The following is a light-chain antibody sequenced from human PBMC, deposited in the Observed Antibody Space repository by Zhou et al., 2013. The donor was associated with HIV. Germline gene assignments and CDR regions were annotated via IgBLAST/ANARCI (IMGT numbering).Light chain of an antibody. CDR3: QQYDDLPPYS. CDR2: DAS. J-gene: IGKJ2*03. Sequence: DVQMTQSPSSLSASVGDRVTITCQASQDITNYLNWYQQKPGKAPKVLIFDASNLQTGVPSRFSGSGSGTHFTFTISSLQPEDVATYYCQQYDDLPPYSFGQGTKVEIK. CDR1: QDITNY. V-gene: IGKV1-33*01.